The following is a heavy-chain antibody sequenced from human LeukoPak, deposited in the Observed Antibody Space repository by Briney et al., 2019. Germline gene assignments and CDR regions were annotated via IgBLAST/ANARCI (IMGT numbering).Heavy chain of an antibody. CDR1: GGSISSGGYS. V-gene: IGHV4-30-2*01. J-gene: IGHJ4*02. D-gene: IGHD3-22*01. CDR2: IYHSGST. CDR3: ARTMIVVDQYYFDY. Sequence: SQTLSLTCAVSGGSISSGGYSWSWIRQPPGKGLEWIGYIYHSGSTYYNPSLKSRVTISVDRSKNQFSLKLSSVTAADTAVYYCARTMIVVDQYYFDYWGQGTLVTVSS.